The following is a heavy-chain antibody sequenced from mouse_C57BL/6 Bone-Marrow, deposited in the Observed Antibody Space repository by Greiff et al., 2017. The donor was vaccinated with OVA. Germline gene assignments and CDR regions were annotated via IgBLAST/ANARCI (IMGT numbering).Heavy chain of an antibody. J-gene: IGHJ1*03. D-gene: IGHD1-1*01. CDR1: GFTFSSYA. CDR2: ISSGGDYI. CDR3: TRDRYYYGSSFHWYFDV. V-gene: IGHV5-9-1*02. Sequence: EVMLVESGEGLVKPGGSLKLSCAASGFTFSSYAMSWVRQTPEKRLEWVAYISSGGDYIYYADTVKGRFTISRDNARNTLYLQMSSLKSEDTAMYYCTRDRYYYGSSFHWYFDVWGTGTTVTVSS.